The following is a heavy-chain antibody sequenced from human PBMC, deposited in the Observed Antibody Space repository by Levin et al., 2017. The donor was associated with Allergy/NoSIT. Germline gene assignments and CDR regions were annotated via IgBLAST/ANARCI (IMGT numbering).Heavy chain of an antibody. CDR1: GFTFSSYS. CDR2: ISSSSSYI. V-gene: IGHV3-21*01. CDR3: ARGVEYCSSTSCYWDYYYMDV. Sequence: GESLKISCAASGFTFSSYSMNWVRQAPGKGLEWVSSISSSSSYIYYADSVKGRFTISRDNAKNSLYLQMNSLRAEDTAVYYCARGVEYCSSTSCYWDYYYMDVWGKGTTVTVSS. J-gene: IGHJ6*03. D-gene: IGHD2-2*01.